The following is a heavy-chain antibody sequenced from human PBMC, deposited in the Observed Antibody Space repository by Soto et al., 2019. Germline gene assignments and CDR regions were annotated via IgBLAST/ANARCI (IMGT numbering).Heavy chain of an antibody. J-gene: IGHJ4*02. D-gene: IGHD2-15*01. V-gene: IGHV3-30*18. Sequence: QVQLVESGGGVVQPGGSLRLSCAASGFTFSSFALHWVRQAPGKGLEWVAVISSDGRNKYYADSVKGRFTISRDASKNILYLQMNSLRAEDTAVYYCAKDGGPLVVVVAALSYWGQGTLVTVSS. CDR3: AKDGGPLVVVVAALSY. CDR1: GFTFSSFA. CDR2: ISSDGRNK.